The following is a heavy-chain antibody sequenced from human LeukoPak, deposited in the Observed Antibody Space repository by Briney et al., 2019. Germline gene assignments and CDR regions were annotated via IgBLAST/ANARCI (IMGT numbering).Heavy chain of an antibody. V-gene: IGHV4-34*01. D-gene: IGHD3-22*01. CDR1: GGSFSGYY. CDR3: ARERNYYDSSFDY. J-gene: IGHJ4*02. Sequence: SETPSLTCAVYGGSFSGYYRSWIRQPPGKGLEWIGEINHSGSTNYNPSLKSRVTISVDTSKNQFSLKLSSVTAADTAVYYCARERNYYDSSFDYWGQGTLVTVSS. CDR2: INHSGST.